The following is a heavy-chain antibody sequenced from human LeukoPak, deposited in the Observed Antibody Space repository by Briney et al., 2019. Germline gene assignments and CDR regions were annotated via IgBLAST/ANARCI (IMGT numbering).Heavy chain of an antibody. V-gene: IGHV2-5*02. CDR3: AHRRRSSGSGNWFDP. Sequence: SGPALVKPTQTLTLTCTFSGFSLSTSGVGVGWIRQPPGKALEWLALIYWDGDKRYSPSLESSLTITKDTSKSQVVLTMTNMDPVDTATYYCAHRRRSSGSGNWFDPWGQGTLVTVSS. CDR1: GFSLSTSGVG. D-gene: IGHD3-10*01. CDR2: IYWDGDK. J-gene: IGHJ5*02.